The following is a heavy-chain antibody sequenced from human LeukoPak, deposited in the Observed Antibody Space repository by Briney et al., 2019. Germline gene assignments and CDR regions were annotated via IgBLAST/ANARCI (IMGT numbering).Heavy chain of an antibody. CDR2: TDPNSGGT. CDR3: ARELGLNAFDV. Sequence: ASVKVSCKASGYTLTDNHLYWVRQAPGQGLEWMGWTDPNSGGTNFAQNFQGRLTMTRDTSISTAYMELSRLTSDDTTVYYCARELGLNAFDVWGQGTMVTVSS. V-gene: IGHV1-2*02. D-gene: IGHD7-27*01. CDR1: GYTLTDNH. J-gene: IGHJ3*01.